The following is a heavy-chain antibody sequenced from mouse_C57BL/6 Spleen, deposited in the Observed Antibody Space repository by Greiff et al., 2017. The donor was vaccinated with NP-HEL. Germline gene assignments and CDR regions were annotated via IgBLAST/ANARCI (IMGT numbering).Heavy chain of an antibody. D-gene: IGHD1-1*01. CDR1: GYTFTSYW. Sequence: QVQLQQPGAELVKPGASVKMSCKASGYTFTSYWITWVKQRPGQGLEWIGDIYPGSGSTNYNEKFKSKATLTVDTSSSPAYMQLSSLTSEDSAVYYCARNYGSSRGFAYWGQGTLVTVSA. CDR3: ARNYGSSRGFAY. CDR2: IYPGSGST. V-gene: IGHV1-55*01. J-gene: IGHJ3*01.